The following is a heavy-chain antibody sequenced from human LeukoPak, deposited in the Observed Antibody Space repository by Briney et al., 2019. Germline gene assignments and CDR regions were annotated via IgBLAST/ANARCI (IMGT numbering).Heavy chain of an antibody. CDR3: AREGGYYDSSGYPDY. D-gene: IGHD3-22*01. CDR2: IKQDGSEK. J-gene: IGHJ4*02. V-gene: IGHV3-7*01. CDR1: GFTFSSYW. Sequence: GGSLRLSCAASGFTFSSYWMSWVRQAPGKGLEWVANIKQDGSEKYYVDSVKGRFTISRDNAKNSLYLQMNSLRAEDTAVYYCAREGGYYDSSGYPDYWGQGTLVTVSS.